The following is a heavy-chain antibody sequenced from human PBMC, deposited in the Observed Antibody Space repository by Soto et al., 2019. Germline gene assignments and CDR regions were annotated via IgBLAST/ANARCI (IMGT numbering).Heavy chain of an antibody. D-gene: IGHD6-13*01. CDR2: IYSGIT. CDR3: ARLRSSSNWFYNYMDV. V-gene: IGHV4-59*01. Sequence: QVQLQESGPGLVKPSETLSLTCTVSAVSISSDYWTWIRQPPGKGLEWIGYIYSGITNNNPSLKRRVDISVDTSKNQFSLKLRSVTPADTAVYYCARLRSSSNWFYNYMDVWGKGTTVTVSS. CDR1: AVSISSDY. J-gene: IGHJ6*03.